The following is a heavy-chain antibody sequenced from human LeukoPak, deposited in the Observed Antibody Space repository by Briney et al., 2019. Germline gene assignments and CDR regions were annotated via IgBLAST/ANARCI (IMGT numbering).Heavy chain of an antibody. Sequence: GGSLRLSCAASGFTFSSYGMSWVRQAPGKGLEWVSAISGSGGSTYYADSVKGRFTISRDNSKNTLYLQMNSLRVDDTALYYCARGPYQPLPYDSFDLWGQGTMVTVSS. CDR3: ARGPYQPLPYDSFDL. CDR2: ISGSGGST. J-gene: IGHJ3*01. CDR1: GFTFSSYG. V-gene: IGHV3-23*01.